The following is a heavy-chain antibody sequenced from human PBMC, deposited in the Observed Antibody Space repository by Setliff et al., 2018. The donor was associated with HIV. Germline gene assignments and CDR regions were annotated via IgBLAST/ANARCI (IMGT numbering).Heavy chain of an antibody. CDR3: ARDARWLQFPYFDY. Sequence: SETLSLTCTVSGGSIRATSYYWGWIRQPPGKGLEWIGSIYYSGSTKYNPSLKSRVTISLDMSKNQFSLKLSSVTAADTAVYYCARDARWLQFPYFDYWGQGTLVTVSS. CDR2: IYYSGST. J-gene: IGHJ4*01. D-gene: IGHD5-12*01. CDR1: GGSIRATSYY. V-gene: IGHV4-39*02.